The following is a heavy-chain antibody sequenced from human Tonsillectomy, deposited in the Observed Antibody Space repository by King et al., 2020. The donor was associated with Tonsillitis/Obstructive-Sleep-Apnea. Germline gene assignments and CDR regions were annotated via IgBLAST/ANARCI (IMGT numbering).Heavy chain of an antibody. J-gene: IGHJ4*01. CDR1: GYNFPTSW. D-gene: IGHD2-2*01. V-gene: IGHV5-51*01. CDR3: ARGYCISTSCYAPFDH. CDR2: IFPGDSDS. Sequence: QLVQSGAEVKKPGESLKIACKASGYNFPTSWIGWVRQMPGKGLEWMGSIFPGDSDSRYSASFQGQVTMSADKSISTAYLQWSSLKASDTAMYYCARGYCISTSCYAPFDHWGHGTLVNVSS.